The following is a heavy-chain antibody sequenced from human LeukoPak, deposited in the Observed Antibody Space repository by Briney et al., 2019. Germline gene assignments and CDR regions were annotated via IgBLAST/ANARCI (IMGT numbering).Heavy chain of an antibody. J-gene: IGHJ5*02. D-gene: IGHD6-6*01. CDR2: IYYSGST. CDR3: ARFYTSSRGYNWFDP. CDR1: GGSISSYY. V-gene: IGHV4-59*08. Sequence: PSETLSLTCTVSGGSISSYYWSWVRQPPGKGLEWIGYIYYSGSTNYNPSLKRRVTISLDTPKNQSSLKLPSVTAADTALYYCARFYTSSRGYNWFDPWGPGTLVTVSS.